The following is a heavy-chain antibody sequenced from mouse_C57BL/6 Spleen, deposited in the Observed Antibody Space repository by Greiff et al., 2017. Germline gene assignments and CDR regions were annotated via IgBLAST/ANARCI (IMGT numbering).Heavy chain of an antibody. CDR2: IYPGSGST. CDR3: AVYDYDEDWYFDV. J-gene: IGHJ1*03. D-gene: IGHD2-4*01. Sequence: QVHVKQSGAELVKPGASVKMSCKASGYTFTSYWITWVKQRPGQGLEWIGDIYPGSGSTNYNEKFKSKATLTVDTSSSTAYMQLSSLTSEDSAVYYWAVYDYDEDWYFDVWGTGTTVTVSS. V-gene: IGHV1-55*01. CDR1: GYTFTSYW.